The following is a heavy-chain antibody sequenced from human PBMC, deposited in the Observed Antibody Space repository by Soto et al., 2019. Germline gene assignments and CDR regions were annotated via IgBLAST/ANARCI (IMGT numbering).Heavy chain of an antibody. J-gene: IGHJ4*02. Sequence: QVQLEESGGGVVQPGRSLRLSCTASGFPFSEFAMHWVRKAPGKGLEWMAVVWFDGSEKYYADSVKGRFTISRDNSRNTVSLQMNSLRVEDRAVYYCARDGSGGSWPTSLDKWGQGTPVTFSS. D-gene: IGHD2-15*01. CDR3: ARDGSGGSWPTSLDK. V-gene: IGHV3-33*01. CDR1: GFPFSEFA. CDR2: VWFDGSEK.